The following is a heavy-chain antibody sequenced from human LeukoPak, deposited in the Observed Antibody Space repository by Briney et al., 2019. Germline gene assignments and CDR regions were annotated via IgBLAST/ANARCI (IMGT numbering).Heavy chain of an antibody. Sequence: GGSLRLSCAASGFTFRSYAMSWGRQAPGKGLEWVSSISASGDTTYYVDSVKGRFTISRDNSRSTLSLQMNSLRAEDTAVYYCASNWNLDSWGQGTLVTVSS. CDR3: ASNWNLDS. CDR2: ISASGDTT. D-gene: IGHD1-20*01. V-gene: IGHV3-23*01. J-gene: IGHJ4*02. CDR1: GFTFRSYA.